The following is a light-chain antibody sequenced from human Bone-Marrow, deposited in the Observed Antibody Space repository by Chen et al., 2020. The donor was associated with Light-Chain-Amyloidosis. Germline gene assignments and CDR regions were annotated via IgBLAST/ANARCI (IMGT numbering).Light chain of an antibody. V-gene: IGLV3-25*03. CDR3: QSADSSGTYEVI. J-gene: IGLJ2*01. Sequence: SYELTQPPSVSVSPGQTARIPCSGDALPTNYAYWSQQKPGQAPVLVIHRDTERPSGISERFSGSSSGTTATLTISGVQAEDEADYHCQSADSSGTYEVIFGGGTKLTVL. CDR2: RDT. CDR1: ALPTNY.